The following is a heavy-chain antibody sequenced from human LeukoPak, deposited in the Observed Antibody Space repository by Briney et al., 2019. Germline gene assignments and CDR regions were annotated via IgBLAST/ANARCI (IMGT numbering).Heavy chain of an antibody. J-gene: IGHJ3*02. CDR3: ARDSPYSSGWRDAFDI. CDR2: IYPGDSDT. V-gene: IGHV5-51*01. D-gene: IGHD6-19*01. Sequence: GESLKISCKGSGYSFTSYWIGWVRQMPGKGLEWMGIIYPGDSDTRYSPSFQGQVTISADKSISTAYLQWSSLKASDTAMYYCARDSPYSSGWRDAFDIWGQGTMVTVSS. CDR1: GYSFTSYW.